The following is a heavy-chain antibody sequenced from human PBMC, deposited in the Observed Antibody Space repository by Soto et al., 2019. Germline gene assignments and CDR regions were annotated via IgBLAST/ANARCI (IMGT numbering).Heavy chain of an antibody. CDR3: AVAGSYCGGDCYSGGLEYYYYGTDV. Sequence: SVEVSCKASGGTFSSYAISWVRQAPGQGLEWMGGIIPIFGTANYAQKFQGRATITADESTSTAYMELSSLRSEDTAVYYCAVAGSYCGGDCYSGGLEYYYYGTDVWGQGTTVTVSS. V-gene: IGHV1-69*13. J-gene: IGHJ6*02. D-gene: IGHD2-21*02. CDR1: GGTFSSYA. CDR2: IIPIFGTA.